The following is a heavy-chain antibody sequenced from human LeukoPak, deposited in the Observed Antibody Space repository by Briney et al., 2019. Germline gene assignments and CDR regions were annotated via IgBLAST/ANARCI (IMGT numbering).Heavy chain of an antibody. D-gene: IGHD1-26*01. J-gene: IGHJ4*02. CDR3: ARDLKKRATRDYYFDY. CDR1: GYTFTGYY. V-gene: IGHV1-2*02. CDR2: INPNSSGT. Sequence: GASVKVSCKASGYTFTGYYMHWVRQAPGQGLEWMGWINPNSSGTNYAQKFQGRVTMTRDTSISTAYMELSRLRSDDTAVYYCARDLKKRATRDYYFDYWGQGTLVTVSS.